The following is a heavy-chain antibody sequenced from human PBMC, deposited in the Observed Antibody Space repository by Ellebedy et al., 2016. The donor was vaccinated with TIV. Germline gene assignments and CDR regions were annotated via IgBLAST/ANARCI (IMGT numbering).Heavy chain of an antibody. CDR2: IWYDGSNK. CDR1: GFTFSSYG. V-gene: IGHV3-33*01. D-gene: IGHD2-2*01. Sequence: GESLKISCAASGFTFSSYGMHWVRQAPGKGLEWVAVIWYDGSNKYYADSVKGRFTISRDNSKNTLYLQMNSLRAEDTAVYYCARDSQLRDYCYYYGMDVWGQGTTVTVSS. CDR3: ARDSQLRDYCYYYGMDV. J-gene: IGHJ6*02.